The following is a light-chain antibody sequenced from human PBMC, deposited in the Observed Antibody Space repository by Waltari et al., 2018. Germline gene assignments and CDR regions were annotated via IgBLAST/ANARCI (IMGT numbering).Light chain of an antibody. CDR1: QTVRTTY. J-gene: IGKJ4*01. Sequence: IVLTQSPGTLSLSPGERATLSCRASQTVRTTYLAWYQQKPGQAPTLLIYGASIRATGIPDRFSGSGSGTDFSLTISSLEPEDFAVYYCQQYDISPLTFGGGTKVEIK. V-gene: IGKV3-20*01. CDR2: GAS. CDR3: QQYDISPLT.